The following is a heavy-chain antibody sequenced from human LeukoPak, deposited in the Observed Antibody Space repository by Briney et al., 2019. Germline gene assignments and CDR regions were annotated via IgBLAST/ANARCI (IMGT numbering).Heavy chain of an antibody. D-gene: IGHD1-26*01. CDR1: GFTFNEFG. Sequence: GGSLRLSCAASGFTFNEFGVHWVRQAPGQGLGWVALIWYHGSNKYYADSVKGRFTISRDNSKNTVYLQMNSLRVEDTAIYYCARDRPTGSYYSIDYWGQGTLATVSS. CDR2: IWYHGSNK. J-gene: IGHJ4*02. CDR3: ARDRPTGSYYSIDY. V-gene: IGHV3-33*01.